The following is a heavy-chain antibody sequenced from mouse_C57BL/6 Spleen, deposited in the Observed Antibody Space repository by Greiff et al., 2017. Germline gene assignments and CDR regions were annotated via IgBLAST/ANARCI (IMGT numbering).Heavy chain of an antibody. V-gene: IGHV14-3*01. D-gene: IGHD1-1*01. CDR3: ARCTTVVNYAMDY. CDR1: GFNIKNTY. Sequence: EVQRVESVAELVRPGASVKLSCTASGFNIKNTYMHWVKQRPEQGLEWIGRIDPANGNTKYAPKFQGKATITADTSSNTAYLQLSSLTSEDTAIYYCARCTTVVNYAMDYWGQGTSVTVSS. CDR2: IDPANGNT. J-gene: IGHJ4*01.